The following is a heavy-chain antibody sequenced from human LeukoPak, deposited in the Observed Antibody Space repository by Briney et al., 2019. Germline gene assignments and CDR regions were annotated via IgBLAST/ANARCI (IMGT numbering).Heavy chain of an antibody. CDR2: ISSSSSTI. Sequence: GGSLRLSCAASGFTFSSYSMNWVRQAPGKGLEWVSYISSSSSTIYYADSVKGRFTISRDNAKNSLYLQMNSLRAEDTAVYYCARGPGIEYSSSWVNWFDPWGQGTLVIVSS. J-gene: IGHJ5*02. V-gene: IGHV3-48*01. D-gene: IGHD6-6*01. CDR3: ARGPGIEYSSSWVNWFDP. CDR1: GFTFSSYS.